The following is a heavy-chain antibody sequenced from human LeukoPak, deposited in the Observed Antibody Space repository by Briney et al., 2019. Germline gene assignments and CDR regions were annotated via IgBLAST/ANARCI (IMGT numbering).Heavy chain of an antibody. CDR1: RFTFTTYF. J-gene: IGHJ3*02. D-gene: IGHD3-9*01. CDR3: AREPRGHILRGAFDI. V-gene: IGHV1-46*01. CDR2: INPSGDTT. Sequence: ASVKVSCKASRFTFTTYFMHWVRQAPGQGLEWMGKINPSGDTTTYAQKFQGRVTMTRDTSTSTVYMELRSLRSDDTAVYYCAREPRGHILRGAFDIWGQGTMVTVSS.